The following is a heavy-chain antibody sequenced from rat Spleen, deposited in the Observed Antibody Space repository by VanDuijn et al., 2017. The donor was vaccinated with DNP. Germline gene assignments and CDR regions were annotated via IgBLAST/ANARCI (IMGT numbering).Heavy chain of an antibody. CDR3: AREEFGVQY. CDR2: INKDSSTI. V-gene: IGHV4-2*01. J-gene: IGHJ2*01. CDR1: GFNFNDYW. D-gene: IGHD4-3*01. Sequence: EVKLVESGGGLVQPGRSLKLSCAASGFNFNDYWMGWVRQAPGKGLEWIGAINKDSSTIKYTPSLKDKFTISRDNAQNTLYLQMSKLGSEDTAIYYCAREEFGVQYWGQGVMVTVSS.